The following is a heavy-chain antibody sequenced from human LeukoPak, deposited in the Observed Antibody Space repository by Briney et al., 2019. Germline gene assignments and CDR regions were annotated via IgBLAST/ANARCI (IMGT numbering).Heavy chain of an antibody. CDR2: ISHDDTGE. D-gene: IGHD3-16*01. CDR1: GFSFSNYG. J-gene: IGHJ4*02. CDR3: ARDDRGSGLGPPHDY. Sequence: GGSLRLSCVASGFSFSNYGMHWVRQAPGKGLEWVAVISHDDTGEWYADSVQGRFTISRDNSKNTLSLQMDSLRAEDTAVYYCARDDRGSGLGPPHDYWGPGTLVTVSS. V-gene: IGHV3-30*03.